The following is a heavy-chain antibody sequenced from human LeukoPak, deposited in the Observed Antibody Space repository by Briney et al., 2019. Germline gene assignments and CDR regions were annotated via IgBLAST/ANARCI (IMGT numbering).Heavy chain of an antibody. CDR1: GFPFSSYV. J-gene: IGHJ3*02. CDR3: ARDRDFWSGYPDAFDI. D-gene: IGHD3-3*01. Sequence: GGSLRLSCEASGFPFSSYVMSWVRQAPGKGLEWIAYINHNAEMILYPDFVKGRFTISRDNSKNTLYLQMNSLRAEDTAVYYCARDRDFWSGYPDAFDIWGQGTMVTVSS. CDR2: INHNAEMI. V-gene: IGHV3-48*01.